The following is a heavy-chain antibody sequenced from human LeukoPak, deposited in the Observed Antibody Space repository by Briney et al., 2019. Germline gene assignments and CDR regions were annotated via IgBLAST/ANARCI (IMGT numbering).Heavy chain of an antibody. Sequence: TGGSLRLSCAASRFTFSTYWMHWVRQAPGKGLVWVSRINSDGSSTGYADSVKGRFTISRDNAKNTLYLQMNNLRAEDTAIYYCATDSYVSGSYYRLFYWGQGTLVTVSS. V-gene: IGHV3-74*01. CDR2: INSDGSST. J-gene: IGHJ4*02. CDR3: ATDSYVSGSYYRLFY. D-gene: IGHD3-10*01. CDR1: RFTFSTYW.